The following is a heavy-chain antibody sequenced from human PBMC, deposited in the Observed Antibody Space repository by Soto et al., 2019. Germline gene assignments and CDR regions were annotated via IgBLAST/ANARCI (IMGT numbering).Heavy chain of an antibody. V-gene: IGHV1-69*13. CDR3: ARQGDSSSYYFDY. Sequence: ASVKVSRKASGGTFSSYAISWVRQAPGQGLEWMGGIIPIFGTANYAQKFQGRVTITADESTSTAYMELSSLRSEDTAVYYCARQGDSSSYYFDYWGQGTLVTVSS. J-gene: IGHJ4*02. CDR2: IIPIFGTA. D-gene: IGHD6-6*01. CDR1: GGTFSSYA.